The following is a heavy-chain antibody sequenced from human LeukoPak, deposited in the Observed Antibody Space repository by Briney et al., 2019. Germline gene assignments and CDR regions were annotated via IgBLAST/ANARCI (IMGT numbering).Heavy chain of an antibody. CDR3: AREDYGSGSYYTVLDC. J-gene: IGHJ4*02. CDR1: GFTFSSYW. CDR2: IKQDGSEK. V-gene: IGHV3-7*01. D-gene: IGHD3-10*01. Sequence: PGGSLRLSCAASGFTFSSYWMSWVRQAPGKGREWVAKIKQDGSEKYYVDSVKGRFTISRDNAKNSLYLQMNSLRAEDTAVYYCAREDYGSGSYYTVLDCWGQGTLVTVSS.